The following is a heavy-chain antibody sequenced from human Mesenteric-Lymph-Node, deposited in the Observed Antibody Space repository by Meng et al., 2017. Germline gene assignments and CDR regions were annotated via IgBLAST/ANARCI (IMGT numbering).Heavy chain of an antibody. CDR2: TYYRSKWYH. V-gene: IGHV6-1*01. CDR1: GDIVSSNSAA. CDR3: ARGINGGCGD. Sequence: QVQLQQSGPGLVKPSQTISLPCAISGDIVSSNSAAWHWIRQSPSRGLEWLGRTYYRSKWYHEYAVSVKSRITISPDTPKNQFSLQLNSMTPEDTAVYYCARGINGGCGDWGQGTLVTVSS. D-gene: IGHD4-23*01. J-gene: IGHJ4*02.